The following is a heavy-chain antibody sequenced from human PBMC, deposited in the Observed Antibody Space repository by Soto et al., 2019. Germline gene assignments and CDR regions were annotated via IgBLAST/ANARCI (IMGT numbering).Heavy chain of an antibody. V-gene: IGHV4-39*01. D-gene: IGHD5-12*01. J-gene: IGHJ4*02. CDR3: ARQGWLGEAYYFAY. Sequence: QLQLQESGPGLVKPSETLSLTCTVSGGSISSSSYYWGWIRQPPGKGLEWIGSIYYSGSTYYNPSLKSRVTISVDTSKNQFSLKLSSVTDADTAVYYCARQGWLGEAYYFAYWGQGTLVTVSS. CDR1: GGSISSSSYY. CDR2: IYYSGST.